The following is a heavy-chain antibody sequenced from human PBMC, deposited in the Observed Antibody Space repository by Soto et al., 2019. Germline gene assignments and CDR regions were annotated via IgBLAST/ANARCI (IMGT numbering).Heavy chain of an antibody. Sequence: GASGKVSCKASGGTFSSYAISWVRQAPGQGLEWMGGIIPIFGTANYAQKFQGRVTITADESTSTAYMELSSLRSEDTAVYYCARILSNGLDYWGQGTLVTVSS. D-gene: IGHD2-8*01. CDR2: IIPIFGTA. CDR3: ARILSNGLDY. CDR1: GGTFSSYA. V-gene: IGHV1-69*13. J-gene: IGHJ4*02.